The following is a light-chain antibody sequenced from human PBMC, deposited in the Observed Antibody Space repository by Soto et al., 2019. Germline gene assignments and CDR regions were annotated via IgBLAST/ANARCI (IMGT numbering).Light chain of an antibody. Sequence: QSALTQPASVSGYPGQSITISCTGTSSDVGGYNYVSWYQQHPGKAPKLMIYDVSNRPSGVSNRFSGSKSGNTASLTISGLQAEDEADYYCSSYTSSSTPHVVFGGGTQLTVL. CDR3: SSYTSSSTPHVV. V-gene: IGLV2-14*01. CDR1: SSDVGGYNY. J-gene: IGLJ2*01. CDR2: DVS.